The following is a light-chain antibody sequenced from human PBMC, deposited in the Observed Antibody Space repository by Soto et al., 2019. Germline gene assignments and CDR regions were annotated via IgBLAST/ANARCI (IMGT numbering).Light chain of an antibody. CDR3: SSYAGSNTYV. Sequence: QSALTQPPSVSGAPGQRVTISCTGSSANIGAAYNVDWYQQLPGTAPKLLIYGNNNRPSGVPARFSGSKSGTSASLTVSGLQAEDEADYYCSSYAGSNTYVFGTGTKVTV. V-gene: IGLV1-40*01. J-gene: IGLJ1*01. CDR1: SANIGAAYN. CDR2: GNN.